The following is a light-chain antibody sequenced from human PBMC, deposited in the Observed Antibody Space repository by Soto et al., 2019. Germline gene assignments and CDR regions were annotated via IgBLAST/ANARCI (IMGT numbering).Light chain of an antibody. Sequence: DIQLTQSPSTLSAAVGDSVTITCRASQSISIWLAWYQQKPGKAPKILIYKASSLESGVPSRFSGSGSGTEFTLTISSLQPDDFATYYCQQYSTYTPRTFGQGTKVDIK. CDR1: QSISIW. V-gene: IGKV1-5*03. CDR3: QQYSTYTPRT. J-gene: IGKJ1*01. CDR2: KAS.